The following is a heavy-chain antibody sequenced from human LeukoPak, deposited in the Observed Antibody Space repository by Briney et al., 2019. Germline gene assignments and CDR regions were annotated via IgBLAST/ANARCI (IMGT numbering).Heavy chain of an antibody. D-gene: IGHD1-26*01. CDR1: GFTFSSCS. CDR3: ASSGSYRFDY. CDR2: ITASGTTM. V-gene: IGHV3-48*02. Sequence: GGSLRLSCAASGFTFSSCSMNWVRQAPGKGLEWVSHITASGTTMFYADSVKGRFTISRDNAKNSLYLQMNSLRDEDTAVYYCASSGSYRFDYWGQGTLVTVSS. J-gene: IGHJ4*02.